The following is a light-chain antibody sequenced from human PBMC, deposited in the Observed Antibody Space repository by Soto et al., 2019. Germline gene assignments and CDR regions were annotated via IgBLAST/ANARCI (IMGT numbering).Light chain of an antibody. J-gene: IGKJ1*01. Sequence: DIQITHRPSTLSASVGDRVTITCRASQSISSWLAWYQQKPGKAPKLLIFKASSLESGVPSRFSGSGSGTEFTLTISSLQPDDFATYYCQQYNSYPWTFGQGTKVDIK. V-gene: IGKV1-5*03. CDR3: QQYNSYPWT. CDR1: QSISSW. CDR2: KAS.